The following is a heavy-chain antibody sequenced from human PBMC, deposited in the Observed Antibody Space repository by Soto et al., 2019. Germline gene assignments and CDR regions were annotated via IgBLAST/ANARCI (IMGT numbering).Heavy chain of an antibody. CDR2: ISGSDGST. CDR3: AKGSSASCYARSDY. D-gene: IGHD2-2*01. CDR1: GFTFSSCA. J-gene: IGHJ4*02. V-gene: IGHV3-23*01. Sequence: GGSLRLSCAASGFTFSSCAMSWVRQAPGKGLEWVSVISGSDGSTYYADSVKGRFTISRDNSKNTLYLQMDSLRAEDTAVYYCAKGSSASCYARSDYWGQGTLVTVSS.